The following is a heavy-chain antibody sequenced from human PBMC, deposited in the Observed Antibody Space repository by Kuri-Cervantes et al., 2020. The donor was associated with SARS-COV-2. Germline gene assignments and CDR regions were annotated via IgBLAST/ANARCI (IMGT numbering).Heavy chain of an antibody. D-gene: IGHD1-26*01. CDR3: ARDSAGYYDYNHYGMDV. V-gene: IGHV4-59*02. J-gene: IGHJ6*02. CDR2: IYYTGTT. CDR1: GGTVRGYY. Sequence: GSLRLSCSVSGGTVRGYYWSWVRQFPGKGLEWIGYIYYTGTTSYNPSLKSRLTMSVDTSKDQLSLKLSSVTAADTAVYYCARDSAGYYDYNHYGMDVWGHGTTVTVSS.